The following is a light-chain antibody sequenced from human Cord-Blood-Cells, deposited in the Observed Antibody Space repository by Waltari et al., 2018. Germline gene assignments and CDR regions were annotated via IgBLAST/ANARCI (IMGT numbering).Light chain of an antibody. J-gene: IGKJ4*01. Sequence: EILLTQSPATMLLTPGERATLSCRASQSVSSYLAWYQQKPGQAPRLLIYDASNRATGIPARFSGSGSGTDFTLTISSLEPEDFAVYYCQQRSNWPLTFGGGTKVEIK. V-gene: IGKV3-11*01. CDR3: QQRSNWPLT. CDR2: DAS. CDR1: QSVSSY.